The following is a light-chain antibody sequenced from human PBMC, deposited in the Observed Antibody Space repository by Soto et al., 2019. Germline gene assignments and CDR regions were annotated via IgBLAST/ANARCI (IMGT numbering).Light chain of an antibody. CDR2: GAS. CDR3: QQYGSSPWT. Sequence: ETVLTQSPGTLSLSPGDRATLSCRASQTIRSNYLAWYRQTPGQAPRLLIYGASNRANGIADRFSGSGSGTDFTLIISILEPEDFALYYCQQYGSSPWTFGQGTQVEIK. V-gene: IGKV3-20*01. J-gene: IGKJ1*01. CDR1: QTIRSNY.